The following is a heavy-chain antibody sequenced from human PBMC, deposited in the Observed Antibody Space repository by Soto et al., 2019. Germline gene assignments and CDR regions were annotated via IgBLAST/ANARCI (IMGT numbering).Heavy chain of an antibody. D-gene: IGHD3-10*01. CDR3: ARGSGKVRADFDY. J-gene: IGHJ4*02. V-gene: IGHV3-11*06. Sequence: QVQLVESGGGLVKPGGSLRLSCAASGFTFSDYYMSWIRQAPGKGLEWVSYISSSSSYTNYADSVKGRFTISRDNAKNSLYLKMNSLRAEDTAVYYCARGSGKVRADFDYWGQGTLVTVSS. CDR1: GFTFSDYY. CDR2: ISSSSSYT.